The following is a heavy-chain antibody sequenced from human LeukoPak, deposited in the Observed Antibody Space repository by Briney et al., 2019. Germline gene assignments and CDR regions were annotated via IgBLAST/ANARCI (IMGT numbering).Heavy chain of an antibody. J-gene: IGHJ5*02. CDR1: GGSISSDY. V-gene: IGHV4-4*07. Sequence: PSETLSLTCTVSGGSISSDYWSWIRKPAGPGMERIGRIYTSGSTNYNPSLKSRVTMSVDTSKNQFSLKLSSVSAADTAVYYCVRGIAAGQWFDPWGQGTLVTVSS. CDR2: IYTSGST. D-gene: IGHD6-25*01. CDR3: VRGIAAGQWFDP.